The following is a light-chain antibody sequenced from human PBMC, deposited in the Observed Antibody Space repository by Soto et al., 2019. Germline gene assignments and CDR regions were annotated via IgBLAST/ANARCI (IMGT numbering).Light chain of an antibody. CDR2: DAS. CDR1: QSVSSY. CDR3: QQRSNWPSIT. J-gene: IGKJ5*01. V-gene: IGKV3-11*01. Sequence: EIRLTPSPSKLPLSPGERDTLSCRASQSVSSYLAWYQQKPGQAPRLLIYDASNRATGIPARFSGSGSGTDFTLTISSLEPEDFAVYYCQQRSNWPSITSGQGTRLEIK.